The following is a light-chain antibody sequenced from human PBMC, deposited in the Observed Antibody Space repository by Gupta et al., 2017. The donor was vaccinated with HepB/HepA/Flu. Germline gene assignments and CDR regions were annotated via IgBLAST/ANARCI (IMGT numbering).Light chain of an antibody. Sequence: QSVLTQPPSASGTPGQRVTISCSGSSSNIGSNTVNCYQQLPGTAPKLLIYSNNQRPSGVPDRFSGSKSGTSASLAISGLQSEDEADYYCAAWDDSLNGHVVFGGGTKLTV. CDR2: SNN. J-gene: IGLJ2*01. V-gene: IGLV1-44*01. CDR3: AAWDDSLNGHVV. CDR1: SSNIGSNT.